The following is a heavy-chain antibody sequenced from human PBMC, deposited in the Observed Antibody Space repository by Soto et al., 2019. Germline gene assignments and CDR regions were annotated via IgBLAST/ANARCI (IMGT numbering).Heavy chain of an antibody. CDR2: IFHDGSNT. J-gene: IGHJ4*01. D-gene: IGHD3-10*01. CDR1: GFTFSKYA. Sequence: PGGSLRLSCAASGFTFSKYAMHWVRQAPGKGLKWVAVIFHDGSNTYYADSVKGRFTVSRDNSKNSLYLQMNSLRDEDTAVYSGARDPHGIIDFEKWGPETQVNISS. CDR3: ARDPHGIIDFEK. V-gene: IGHV3-33*01.